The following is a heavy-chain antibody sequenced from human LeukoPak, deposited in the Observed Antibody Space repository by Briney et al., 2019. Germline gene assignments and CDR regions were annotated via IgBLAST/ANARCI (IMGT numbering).Heavy chain of an antibody. CDR3: VRDGSGSDFSPDY. CDR1: GFNFDNYY. D-gene: IGHD3-10*01. J-gene: IGHJ4*02. CDR2: IRHDGSDV. Sequence: GGSLRLSCVGSGFNFDNYYMSWVRQAPGKGLEWVADIRHDGSDVYNVDSVRGRFTISRDNAKNSVFLQMNSLKDEDTAVYYCVRDGSGSDFSPDYWGQGTLVTVSS. V-gene: IGHV3-7*04.